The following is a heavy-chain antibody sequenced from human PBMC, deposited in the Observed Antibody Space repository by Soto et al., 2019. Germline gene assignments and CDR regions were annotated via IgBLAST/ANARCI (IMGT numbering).Heavy chain of an antibody. D-gene: IGHD6-13*01. V-gene: IGHV4-39*02. CDR2: IYYDGTT. CDR3: TRRGHVSSPT. J-gene: IGHJ4*02. Sequence: QLQLQESGPGLVTPSETLSLTCIVSGASFTSSSFYWVWIRQPPGKGLEWIGSIYYDGTTYYNPSLXGXAXVXXDTSNNHFSLKLNSVTAADTAVYYCTRRGHVSSPTWGQGTLVTVSS. CDR1: GASFTSSSFY.